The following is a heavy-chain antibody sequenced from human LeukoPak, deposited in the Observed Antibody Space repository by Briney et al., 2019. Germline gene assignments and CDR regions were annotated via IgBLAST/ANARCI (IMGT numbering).Heavy chain of an antibody. CDR3: ARVAYCSSTSCYYYFDY. J-gene: IGHJ4*02. CDR1: GGTFSSYA. Sequence: ASVKVSCKASGGTFSSYAISWVRQAPGQGLEWMGGIIPIFGTANYAQKFQGRVTITADESTSTAYMELSSLRSEDTAVYYCARVAYCSSTSCYYYFDYWGQGTLVTVSS. CDR2: IIPIFGTA. V-gene: IGHV1-69*13. D-gene: IGHD2-2*01.